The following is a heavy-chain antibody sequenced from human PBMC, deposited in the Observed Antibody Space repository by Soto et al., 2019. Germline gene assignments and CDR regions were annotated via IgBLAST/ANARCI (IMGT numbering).Heavy chain of an antibody. CDR2: IWYDGSNK. Sequence: QVQLVESGGGVVQPGRSLRLSCAASGCTFSSSGMHWVRQAPGTGLEWVAVIWYDGSNKYYADSVKGRFTISRDNSKNTLYLQMNSLRAEDTAVYYCARDREGGIYHRGLRYWGQGTLVTVSS. D-gene: IGHD1-26*01. CDR3: ARDREGGIYHRGLRY. J-gene: IGHJ4*02. V-gene: IGHV3-33*01. CDR1: GCTFSSSG.